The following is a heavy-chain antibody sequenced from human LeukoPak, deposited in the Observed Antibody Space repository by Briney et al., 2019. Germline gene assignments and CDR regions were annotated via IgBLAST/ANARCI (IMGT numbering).Heavy chain of an antibody. V-gene: IGHV3-30-3*01. CDR3: ASPYNSGWYGDFNY. D-gene: IGHD6-19*01. CDR1: GFTFSSYA. Sequence: GGSLRLSCAASGFTFSSYAMHWVRQAPGKGLEWVAVISYDESNKYYAGSVKGRFTISRDNSKNTLYLQMNSLRAEDTAVYYCASPYNSGWYGDFNYWGQGTLVTVSS. J-gene: IGHJ4*02. CDR2: ISYDESNK.